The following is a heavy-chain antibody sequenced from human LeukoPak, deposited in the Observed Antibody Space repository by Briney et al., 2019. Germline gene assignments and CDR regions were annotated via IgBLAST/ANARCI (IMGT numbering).Heavy chain of an antibody. CDR3: TTGSY. CDR1: GFTFSNPC. Sequence: GGSLRLSCAASGFTFSNPCMSWVRQAPGKGLEWVGRIRSKTDGGTADYAAPVKDRIIISRDDSKNMLYLQMNSLKNVDTAVYYCTTGSYWGQRTLVTASS. CDR2: IRSKTDGGTA. J-gene: IGHJ4*02. V-gene: IGHV3-15*01.